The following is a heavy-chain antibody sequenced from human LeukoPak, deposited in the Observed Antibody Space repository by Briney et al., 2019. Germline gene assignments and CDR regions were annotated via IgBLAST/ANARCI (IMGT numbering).Heavy chain of an antibody. J-gene: IGHJ4*02. Sequence: GRSLRLSCATSGFSFDHFSMYWVRQAPGKGLEWVTVISYDGTTKHYADSVKGRFTISRDNSKNTLYLQMNSLRAEDTAVYYCAKGPLRGTAAAIDYWGQGTLVTVSS. CDR2: ISYDGTTK. CDR3: AKGPLRGTAAAIDY. D-gene: IGHD2-2*01. CDR1: GFSFDHFS. V-gene: IGHV3-30*18.